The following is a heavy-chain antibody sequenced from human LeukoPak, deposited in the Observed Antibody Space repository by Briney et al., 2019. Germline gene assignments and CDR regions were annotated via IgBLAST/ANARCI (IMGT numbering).Heavy chain of an antibody. J-gene: IGHJ4*02. V-gene: IGHV3-23*01. CDR3: AKDPHAGLFGVVIASIDY. D-gene: IGHD3-3*01. CDR2: ISGSGGST. CDR1: GFTFSSYA. Sequence: GGSLRLSCAASGFTFSSYAMSSVRQAPGKGLEWVSAISGSGGSTYYADSVKGRFTISRDNSKNTLYLQMNSLRAEDTAVYYCAKDPHAGLFGVVIASIDYWGQGTLVTVFS.